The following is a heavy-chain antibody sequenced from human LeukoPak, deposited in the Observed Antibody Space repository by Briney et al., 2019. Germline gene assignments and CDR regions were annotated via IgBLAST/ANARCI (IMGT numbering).Heavy chain of an antibody. D-gene: IGHD1-26*01. J-gene: IGHJ4*02. Sequence: ASVKVSCMASGYTFTGYYMHWVRQAPGQGLEWMGWINPNSGGTNYAQKFQGRVTMTRDTSISTAYMELSRLRSDDTAVYYCARTLYSGSSFDYWGQGTLVTVSS. V-gene: IGHV1-2*02. CDR2: INPNSGGT. CDR3: ARTLYSGSSFDY. CDR1: GYTFTGYY.